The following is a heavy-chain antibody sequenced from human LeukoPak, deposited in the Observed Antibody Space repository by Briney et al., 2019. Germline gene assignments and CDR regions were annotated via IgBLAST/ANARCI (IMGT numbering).Heavy chain of an antibody. J-gene: IGHJ6*02. CDR3: ARVRYGELDV. D-gene: IGHD4-17*01. CDR2: ISGSGCTT. V-gene: IGHV3-23*01. Sequence: GGSLRLSCAASGFTFSSYAMSWVRQAPGKGLEWVSGISGSGCTTYYADSVKGRFTNSRDNSKNTLYLHMNSLRAEDTAVYYCARVRYGELDVWGQGTTVTVSS. CDR1: GFTFSSYA.